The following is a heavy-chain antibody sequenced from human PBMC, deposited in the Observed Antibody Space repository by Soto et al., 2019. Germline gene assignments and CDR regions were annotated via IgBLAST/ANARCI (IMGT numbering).Heavy chain of an antibody. Sequence: SVKVSCKASGYTFTSYGISWVRQAPGQGLEWMGWISAYNGNTNYAQKLQGRVTMTTDTSTSTAYMELRSLRSDDTAVYYCARDLLHCSSTSCLKNFDYWGQGTLVTVSS. CDR1: GYTFTSYG. CDR3: ARDLLHCSSTSCLKNFDY. D-gene: IGHD2-2*01. J-gene: IGHJ4*02. CDR2: ISAYNGNT. V-gene: IGHV1-18*01.